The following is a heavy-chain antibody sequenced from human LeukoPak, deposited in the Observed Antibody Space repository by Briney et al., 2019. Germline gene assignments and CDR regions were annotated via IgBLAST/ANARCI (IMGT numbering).Heavy chain of an antibody. CDR2: IYYSGST. Sequence: SETLSLTCTVSGGSISSGDYYWSWIRQPPGKGLEWIGYIYYSGSTNYNPSLKSRVTISVDTSKNQFSLKLSSVTAADTAVYYCARGRSGYDFDYWGQGTLVTVSS. CDR1: GGSISSGDYY. J-gene: IGHJ4*02. V-gene: IGHV4-61*08. CDR3: ARGRSGYDFDY. D-gene: IGHD5-12*01.